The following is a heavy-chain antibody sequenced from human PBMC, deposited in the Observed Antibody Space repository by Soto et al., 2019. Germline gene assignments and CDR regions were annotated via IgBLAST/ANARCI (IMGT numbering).Heavy chain of an antibody. D-gene: IGHD6-13*01. J-gene: IGHJ6*02. CDR1: GGSISSSSYY. V-gene: IGHV4-31*03. CDR2: IYYSGST. CDR3: ARDLSSWYLAGGMDV. Sequence: PSETLSLTCTVSGGSISSSSYYWGWIRQPPGKGLEWIGYIYYSGSTYYNPSLKSRVTISVDTSKNQFSLKLSSVTAADTAVYYCARDLSSWYLAGGMDVWGQGTTVTVSS.